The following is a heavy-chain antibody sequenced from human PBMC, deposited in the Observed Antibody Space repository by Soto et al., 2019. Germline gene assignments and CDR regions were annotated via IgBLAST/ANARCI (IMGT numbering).Heavy chain of an antibody. V-gene: IGHV3-66*01. Sequence: FCRAVRLTFRSQELSSFPDVCVKEKEWVSVIYSGGSTYYADSVKGRFTISRDNSKNTLYLQMNSLRAEDTAVYYCASGRDSSSCYEKNDDY. D-gene: IGHD6-13*01. CDR1: RLTFRSQE. CDR2: IYSGGST. CDR3: ASGRDSSSCYEKNDDY. J-gene: IGHJ4*01.